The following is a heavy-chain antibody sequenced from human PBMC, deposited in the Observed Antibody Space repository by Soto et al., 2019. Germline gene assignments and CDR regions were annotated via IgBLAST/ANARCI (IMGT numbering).Heavy chain of an antibody. Sequence: PSETLSLTCAVSGGSISSGGYSWSWIRQPPGKGLEWIGYIYHSGSTYYNPSLKSRVTISVDRSKNQFSLQLNSVTPEDTAVYYCAREGEAGLWFGFGYFDYWGQGTLVTVSS. D-gene: IGHD3-10*01. CDR3: AREGEAGLWFGFGYFDY. CDR2: IYHSGST. V-gene: IGHV4-30-2*01. J-gene: IGHJ4*02. CDR1: GGSISSGGYS.